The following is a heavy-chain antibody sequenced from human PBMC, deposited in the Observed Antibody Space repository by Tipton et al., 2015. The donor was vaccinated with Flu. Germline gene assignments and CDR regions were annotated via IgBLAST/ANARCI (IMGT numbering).Heavy chain of an antibody. J-gene: IGHJ4*02. CDR3: AKHTVGRTMGGFAY. V-gene: IGHV4-59*08. Sequence: TLSLTCTVSGGFITNYYWSWIRQPPGKGLEFIGYIYYTGSAHYNPSLYSRVTMSVDTSKNQFSLKVTSVTAADTAVYYCAKHTVGRTMGGFAYWGQGVLVTDSS. CDR2: IYYTGSA. D-gene: IGHD3-10*01. CDR1: GGFITNYY.